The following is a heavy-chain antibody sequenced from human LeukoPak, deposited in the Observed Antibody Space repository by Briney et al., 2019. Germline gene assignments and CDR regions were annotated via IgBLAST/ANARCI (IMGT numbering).Heavy chain of an antibody. CDR1: GGSISSYY. D-gene: IGHD5-12*01. V-gene: IGHV4-59*08. J-gene: IGHJ4*02. Sequence: SETLSLTCTVSGGSISSYYWSWIRQPPGKGLEWIGYIYYSGSTNYNPSLKSRVTISVDTSKNQFSLKLSSVTAADTAVYYCARHGGYDSNLDYWGQRTLVTVSS. CDR3: ARHGGYDSNLDY. CDR2: IYYSGST.